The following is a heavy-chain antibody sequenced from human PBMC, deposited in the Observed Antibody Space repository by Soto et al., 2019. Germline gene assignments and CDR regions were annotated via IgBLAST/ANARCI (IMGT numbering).Heavy chain of an antibody. Sequence: GESLKISCKGSGYSFTSYWIGWVRQMPGKGLEWMGIIYPGDSDTRYSPSFQGQVTISADKSISTAYLQWSSLKASDTAMYYCARTPLQITYSSSWYWFDPWGQGTLVTVSS. J-gene: IGHJ5*02. V-gene: IGHV5-51*01. D-gene: IGHD6-13*01. CDR2: IYPGDSDT. CDR1: GYSFTSYW. CDR3: ARTPLQITYSSSWYWFDP.